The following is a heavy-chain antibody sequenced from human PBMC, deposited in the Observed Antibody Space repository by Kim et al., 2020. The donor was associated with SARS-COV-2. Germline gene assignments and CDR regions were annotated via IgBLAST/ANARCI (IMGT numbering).Heavy chain of an antibody. CDR2: IYYSGST. CDR3: AREEVGGRDY. D-gene: IGHD6-25*01. J-gene: IGHJ4*02. CDR1: GGSISSYY. V-gene: IGHV4-59*01. Sequence: SETLSLTCTVSGGSISSYYWSWIRQPPGKGLEWIGYIYYSGSTNYNPSLKSRVTISVDTSKNQFSLKLSSVTAADTAVYYCAREEVGGRDYWGQGTLVTVSS.